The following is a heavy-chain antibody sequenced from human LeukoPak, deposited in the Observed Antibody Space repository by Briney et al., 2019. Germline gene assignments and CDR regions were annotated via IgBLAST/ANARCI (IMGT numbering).Heavy chain of an antibody. J-gene: IGHJ4*02. Sequence: GGSLRLSCAASGFTFSSYSMNWVRQAPGKGLEWVSSISGSSTFIHYADSVKGRFTISRDNAKNSVFLQMNSLRAEDTAVYYCARDWEGVGYCSGGSCYSNGYWGQGTLVTVSS. CDR2: ISGSSTFI. CDR3: ARDWEGVGYCSGGSCYSNGY. V-gene: IGHV3-21*01. CDR1: GFTFSSYS. D-gene: IGHD2-15*01.